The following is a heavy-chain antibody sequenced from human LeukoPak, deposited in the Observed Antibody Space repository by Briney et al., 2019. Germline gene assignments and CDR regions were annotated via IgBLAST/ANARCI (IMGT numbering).Heavy chain of an antibody. Sequence: SETLSLTCTVSGGSITSHYWSWIRQSPGKGLEWIGYFYDSGKKSYNPSFKSRVTMSVDTSKNQFSLRLTSITAADTAVYYCAREPAERIGFYYWGQGTLFTVSS. CDR3: AREPAERIGFYY. J-gene: IGHJ4*02. D-gene: IGHD1-14*01. CDR1: GGSITSHY. CDR2: FYDSGKK. V-gene: IGHV4-59*11.